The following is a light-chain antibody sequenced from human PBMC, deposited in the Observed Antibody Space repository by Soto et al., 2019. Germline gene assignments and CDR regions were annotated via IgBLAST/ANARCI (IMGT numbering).Light chain of an antibody. Sequence: EIVLTQSPATLSLSPGEGATLSCRASQSVSTYLAWYQQKPGQAPRLLIYDASNRATGIPARFSGSGSGTDFTLTISSLEPEDFAVYYCQQRSYWPPGWTFGQGTKVEIK. J-gene: IGKJ1*01. CDR1: QSVSTY. CDR2: DAS. V-gene: IGKV3-11*01. CDR3: QQRSYWPPGWT.